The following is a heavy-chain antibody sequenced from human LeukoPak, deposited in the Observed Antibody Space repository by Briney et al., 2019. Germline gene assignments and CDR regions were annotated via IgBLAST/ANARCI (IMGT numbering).Heavy chain of an antibody. D-gene: IGHD6-19*01. V-gene: IGHV3-53*01. CDR1: GFTFSSYE. CDR2: LYAAGNT. CDR3: ARDEWSGGSFEY. J-gene: IGHJ4*02. Sequence: QPGGSLRLSCAASGFTFSSYEINWVRQAPGKGLEWVSVLYAAGNTYYADSVKGRFTISRDNSKNTVYLKMNSLRADDTAVYYCARDEWSGGSFEYWGQGTLVTVSS.